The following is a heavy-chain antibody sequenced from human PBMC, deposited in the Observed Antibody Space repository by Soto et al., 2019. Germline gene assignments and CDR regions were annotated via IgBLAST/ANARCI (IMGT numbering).Heavy chain of an antibody. V-gene: IGHV3-30-3*01. CDR2: ISNDGSNY. D-gene: IGHD3-3*01. J-gene: IGHJ6*02. Sequence: QVQLVESGGGVVQPGRSLRLSCAASGFTFTSYAMHWVRQAPGKGLEWVAVISNDGSNYYYADSVRGRFTISRDNTKNTLFLQMSSLRGEDSCVYYCARGTTLAIFDYGMDVWGQGSTVTVSS. CDR3: ARGTTLAIFDYGMDV. CDR1: GFTFTSYA.